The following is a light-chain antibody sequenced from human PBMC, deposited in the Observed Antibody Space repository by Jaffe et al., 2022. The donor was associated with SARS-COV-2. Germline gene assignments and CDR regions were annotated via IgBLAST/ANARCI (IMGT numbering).Light chain of an antibody. CDR1: TGAVTSGHY. CDR2: DTS. CDR3: LLSYSGFRRV. J-gene: IGLJ3*02. V-gene: IGLV7-46*01. Sequence: QAVVTQEPSLTVSPGGTVTLTCGSNTGAVTSGHYPYWFQQKPGQAPRTLIYDTSNKHSWTPARFSGSLLGGKAALTLSGAQPEDEADYYCLLSYSGFRRVFGGGTKLTVL.